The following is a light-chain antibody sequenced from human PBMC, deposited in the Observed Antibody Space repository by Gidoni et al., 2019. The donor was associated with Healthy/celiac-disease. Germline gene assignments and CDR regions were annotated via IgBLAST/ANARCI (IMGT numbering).Light chain of an antibody. CDR3: MQALQTRLT. CDR2: LGS. V-gene: IGKV2-28*01. Sequence: IGMTQAPPSLPVTPGAPASNSGRSSQSLLHSNGYNYLAWYLQKPGQSPQLLIYLGSNRASGVPDMFSGSGSGTDFTLKISRVEAEDVGVYYCMQALQTRLTFGGGTKVEIK. CDR1: QSLLHSNGYNY. J-gene: IGKJ4*01.